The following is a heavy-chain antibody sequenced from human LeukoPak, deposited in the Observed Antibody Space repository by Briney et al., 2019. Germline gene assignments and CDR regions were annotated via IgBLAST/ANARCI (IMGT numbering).Heavy chain of an antibody. Sequence: GESLKISCKVSGYSFTGYWIGWVRRMPGKGLEWMGIIYPGDSDTRYSPSFQGQVTISADRSINTAYLQWSSLRAEDTAVYYCARDAYSSGFVLPSLDVWGQGTTVTVSS. CDR1: GYSFTGYW. D-gene: IGHD6-19*01. CDR3: ARDAYSSGFVLPSLDV. V-gene: IGHV5-51*01. CDR2: IYPGDSDT. J-gene: IGHJ6*02.